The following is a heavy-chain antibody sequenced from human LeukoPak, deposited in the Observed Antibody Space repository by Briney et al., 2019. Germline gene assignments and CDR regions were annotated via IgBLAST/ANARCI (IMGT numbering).Heavy chain of an antibody. J-gene: IGHJ4*02. Sequence: ASVKVSCKASGYTFTSYAMHWVRQAPGQRLEWMGWINAGNGNTKYSQKFQGRVTITRDTSASTAYMELSSLRSEATAVYYCARDLSRCRGGSCYSVGAIGYWGQGTLVTVSS. CDR1: GYTFTSYA. D-gene: IGHD2-15*01. CDR2: INAGNGNT. V-gene: IGHV1-3*01. CDR3: ARDLSRCRGGSCYSVGAIGY.